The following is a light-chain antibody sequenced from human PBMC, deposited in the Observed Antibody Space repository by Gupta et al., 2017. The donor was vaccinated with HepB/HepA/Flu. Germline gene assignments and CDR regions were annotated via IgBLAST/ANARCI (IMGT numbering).Light chain of an antibody. J-gene: IGKJ3*01. Sequence: EIVLTQSPGTLSLSPGERTTLSCRASQSVSSSYLAWYQQKPGQAPRLLIYGASSRATGITDRFSGSGCGRDCTLTISRLDPEECAVYYCKQYWNAHNGPFTFGHGTKVDIK. CDR1: QSVSSSY. V-gene: IGKV3-20*01. CDR3: KQYWNAHNGPFT. CDR2: GAS.